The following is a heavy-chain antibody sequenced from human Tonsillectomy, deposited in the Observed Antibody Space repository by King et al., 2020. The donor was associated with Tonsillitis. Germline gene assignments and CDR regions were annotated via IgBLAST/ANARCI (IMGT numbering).Heavy chain of an antibody. CDR3: ARRNQDRERPFDY. J-gene: IGHJ4*02. D-gene: IGHD1-26*01. CDR1: GDSISSSRYY. Sequence: QLQESGPGLVKPSETLSLSCTVSGDSISSSRYYWGWIRQPPGKGLEWIGTIYYSGSTYYNPSLKSRVTISVDTSKNQFSLKLSSVTAADTAVYYCARRNQDRERPFDYWGQGTLVTVSS. V-gene: IGHV4-39*01. CDR2: IYYSGST.